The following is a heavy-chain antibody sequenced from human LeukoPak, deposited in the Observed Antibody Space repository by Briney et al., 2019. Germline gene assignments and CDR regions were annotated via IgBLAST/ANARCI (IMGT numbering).Heavy chain of an antibody. V-gene: IGHV4-59*01. J-gene: IGHJ4*02. CDR3: ARRGSGYPYYFDY. CDR1: GGSINDYY. Sequence: PSETLSLTCTVSGGSINDYYWSWIRQPPGKGLEWIGYIHYGGNTDYIPSLKSRVVISVDTPNNQFSLKLNSVTAADTAVYYCARRGSGYPYYFDYWGQGTLVTVSS. D-gene: IGHD3-22*01. CDR2: IHYGGNT.